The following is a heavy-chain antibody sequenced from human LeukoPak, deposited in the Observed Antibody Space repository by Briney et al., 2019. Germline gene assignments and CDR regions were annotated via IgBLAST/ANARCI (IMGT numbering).Heavy chain of an antibody. D-gene: IGHD3-10*01. CDR3: ATQNSGSYSYYFDY. J-gene: IGHJ4*02. V-gene: IGHV3-30*02. CDR2: IRYDGRNK. Sequence: GGSLRLSCAASGFSFSSHGMHWVRQAPGKGLEWVAFIRYDGRNKYYADSVKGRFTISRDNSKNTLYLQMNSLRAEDTAVYYCATQNSGSYSYYFDYWGQGTLVTVSS. CDR1: GFSFSSHG.